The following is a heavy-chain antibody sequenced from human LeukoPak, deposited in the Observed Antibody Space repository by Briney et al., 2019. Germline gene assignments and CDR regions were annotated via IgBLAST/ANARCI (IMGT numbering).Heavy chain of an antibody. J-gene: IGHJ4*02. CDR2: ISYDGSNK. V-gene: IGHV3-30-3*01. CDR3: ARDRGAGGTYYLDY. D-gene: IGHD6-13*01. Sequence: PGRSLRLSCLASGFTFSSYAMHWVRQAPGRGLEWVAGISYDGSNKDYADSVKDRFTISRDNSKSTLYLQMNSLRAEDTAVYYCARDRGAGGTYYLDYWGQGTLVTVSS. CDR1: GFTFSSYA.